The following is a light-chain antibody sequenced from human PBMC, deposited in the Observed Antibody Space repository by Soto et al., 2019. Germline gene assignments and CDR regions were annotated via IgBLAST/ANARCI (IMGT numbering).Light chain of an antibody. CDR1: QSVSSAF. CDR2: ATS. J-gene: IGKJ1*01. V-gene: IGKV3-20*01. Sequence: EIVLTQSPGTLSLSPGERATLSCRASQSVSSAFLAWYQQKPGQAPRLLIYATSNRATGIPDRFSGSGSGTDFTLTISRLEPEDFAVYYCQQYGSSRTFGQGTKVEI. CDR3: QQYGSSRT.